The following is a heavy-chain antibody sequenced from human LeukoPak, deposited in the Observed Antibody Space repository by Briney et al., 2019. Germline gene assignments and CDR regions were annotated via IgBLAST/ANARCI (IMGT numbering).Heavy chain of an antibody. CDR2: TYSGGST. J-gene: IGHJ3*02. Sequence: GGSLRLSCAASGFTFSRYWMSWVRQAPGKGLEWVSITYSGGSTFYADSVKGRFTISRDNSKNTLYLQMNSLRAEDTAVYYCARGGSYLSAFDIWGQGTMVTVSS. D-gene: IGHD1-26*01. V-gene: IGHV3-53*01. CDR1: GFTFSRYW. CDR3: ARGGSYLSAFDI.